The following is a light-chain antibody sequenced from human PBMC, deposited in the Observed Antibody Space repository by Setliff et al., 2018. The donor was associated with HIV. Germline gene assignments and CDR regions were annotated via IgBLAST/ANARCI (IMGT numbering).Light chain of an antibody. CDR2: DVN. CDR3: SSYTSSSTLVYV. Sequence: ALTQPASVSGSPGQSITISCTGTSSDVGGYNYVSWYQQHPGKAPKLMIYDVNNRPSGVSNRFSGSKSGNTASLTISGLQAEDEADYYCSSYTSSSTLVYVFGSGTKVTVL. V-gene: IGLV2-14*03. J-gene: IGLJ1*01. CDR1: SSDVGGYNY.